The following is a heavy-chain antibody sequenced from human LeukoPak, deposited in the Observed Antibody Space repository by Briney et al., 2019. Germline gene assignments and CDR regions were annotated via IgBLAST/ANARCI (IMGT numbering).Heavy chain of an antibody. CDR2: FDPEDGET. J-gene: IGHJ3*02. CDR3: ARGVSGELLWAFDI. CDR1: GYTLTELS. V-gene: IGHV1-24*01. Sequence: ASVKVSCKVSGYTLTELSMHWVRQAPGKGLGWMGGFDPEDGETIYAQKFQGRVTMTEDTSTDTAYMELSSLRSEDTAVYYCARGVSGELLWAFDIWGQGTMVTVSS. D-gene: IGHD1-26*01.